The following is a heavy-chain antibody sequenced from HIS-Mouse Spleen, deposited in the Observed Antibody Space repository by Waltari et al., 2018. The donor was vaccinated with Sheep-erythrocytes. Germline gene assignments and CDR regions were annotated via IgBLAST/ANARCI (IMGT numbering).Heavy chain of an antibody. V-gene: IGHV1-69*04. D-gene: IGHD1-26*01. Sequence: QVQLVQSGAEVKKPGSSVKVSCKASGGTFSSYAISWVRQAPGQGLEWMGRISPILGIANYAPKFQGRVRITADKSTSTAYMELSSLRSEDTAVYYCAQTGATTPHFDYWGQGTLVTVSS. J-gene: IGHJ4*02. CDR2: ISPILGIA. CDR3: AQTGATTPHFDY. CDR1: GGTFSSYA.